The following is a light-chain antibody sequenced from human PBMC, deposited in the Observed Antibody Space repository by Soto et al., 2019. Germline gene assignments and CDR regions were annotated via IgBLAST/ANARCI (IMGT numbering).Light chain of an antibody. CDR2: GNS. J-gene: IGLJ3*02. Sequence: QSVLTQPPSVSGAPGQRVTISCTGSSSNIGAGYDVHWYQQLPGTAPKLLIHGNSNRPSGVPDRFSGSKSGTSASLAITGLQAEDEADYYCQSYDSSLSGSVFGGGTKGTVL. CDR3: QSYDSSLSGSV. CDR1: SSNIGAGYD. V-gene: IGLV1-40*01.